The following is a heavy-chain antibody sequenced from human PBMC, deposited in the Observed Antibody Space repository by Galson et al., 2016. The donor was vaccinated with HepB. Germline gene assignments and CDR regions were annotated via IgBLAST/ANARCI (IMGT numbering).Heavy chain of an antibody. CDR2: TFYSGSD. D-gene: IGHD3-10*01. Sequence: TLSLTCTVSGGAISRGGYYWSWIRQVPGKGLEWIGYTFYSGSDYYNPSFKNQVTISADTSKNQIYLNMMFATVADTAVYYCARTFPDLDYYSPGKYFFDTWGQGARVIVSA. CDR1: GGAISRGGYY. V-gene: IGHV4-31*01. J-gene: IGHJ5*02. CDR3: ARTFPDLDYYSPGKYFFDT.